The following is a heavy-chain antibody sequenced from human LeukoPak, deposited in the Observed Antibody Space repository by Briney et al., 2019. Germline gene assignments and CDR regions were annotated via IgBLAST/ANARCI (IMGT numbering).Heavy chain of an antibody. CDR3: AAVRSSYYYYGMDV. D-gene: IGHD6-6*01. CDR2: IVVGSGNT. CDR1: GFTFTSST. J-gene: IGHJ6*02. V-gene: IGHV1-58*02. Sequence: SVKVSCTASGFTFTSSTMQWVRQARGQRLEWIGWIVVGSGNTHYAQKFQERVTITRDMSTSTAYMELSSLRSEDTAVYYCAAVRSSYYYYGMDVWGQGTTVTVSS.